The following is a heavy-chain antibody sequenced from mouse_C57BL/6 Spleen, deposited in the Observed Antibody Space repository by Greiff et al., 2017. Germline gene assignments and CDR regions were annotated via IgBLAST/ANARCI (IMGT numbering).Heavy chain of an antibody. CDR1: GYTFTSYW. V-gene: IGHV1-72*01. J-gene: IGHJ2*01. CDR3: ARWGLYYGSSYSY. D-gene: IGHD1-1*01. Sequence: VQLQQPGAELVKPGASVKLSCKASGYTFTSYWMHWVKQRPGRGLAWIGRIDPNSGGTTYNATFKSTATLTVDNPSSTAYMQLSSRTSEDSAVYYCARWGLYYGSSYSYWGKGTTLTVSS. CDR2: IDPNSGGT.